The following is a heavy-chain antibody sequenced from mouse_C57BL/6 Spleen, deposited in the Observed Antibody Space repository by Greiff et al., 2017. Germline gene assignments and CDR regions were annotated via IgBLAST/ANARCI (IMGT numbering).Heavy chain of an antibody. CDR2: ISSGSSTI. CDR1: GFTFSDYG. J-gene: IGHJ4*01. V-gene: IGHV5-17*01. D-gene: IGHD2-1*01. CDR3: ASTTVDY. Sequence: DVMLVESGGGLVKPGGSLKLSCAASGFTFSDYGMHWVRQAPEKGLEWVAYISSGSSTIYYADTVKGRFTISRDNAKNTLFLQMTSLRSEDTAMXYCASTTVDYWGQGTSVTVSS.